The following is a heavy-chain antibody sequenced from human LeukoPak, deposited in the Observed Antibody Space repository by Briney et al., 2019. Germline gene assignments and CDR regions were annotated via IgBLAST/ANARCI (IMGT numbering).Heavy chain of an antibody. D-gene: IGHD2-2*01. J-gene: IGHJ6*03. CDR1: GGSISNYY. V-gene: IGHV4-4*07. CDR3: ARTTEGYCSSASCFGFSYSYYMDV. Sequence: PSETLSLTCNVSGGSISNYYWNWIRQPAGKGLEWIGRFYARGNTNYNPSLKSRVTMSVDTSKNQLSLKLTSVTAADTAVYYCARTTEGYCSSASCFGFSYSYYMDVWGKGTTVTISS. CDR2: FYARGNT.